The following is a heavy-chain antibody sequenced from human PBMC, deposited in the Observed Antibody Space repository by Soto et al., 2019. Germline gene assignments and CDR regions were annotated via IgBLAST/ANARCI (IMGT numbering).Heavy chain of an antibody. CDR2: ISSGGTIT. D-gene: IGHD1-1*01. CDR1: GFTFSSYE. Sequence: GGSMRLSCAAAGFTFSSYEMNWVRQAAGKGLEWVSYISSGGTITYNADSVKGRFTISRDNAKNSLYLQMNSLRAEDTAVYYCARVLIPQRYYYYGMDVWGQGPTVTVS. J-gene: IGHJ6*02. CDR3: ARVLIPQRYYYYGMDV. V-gene: IGHV3-48*03.